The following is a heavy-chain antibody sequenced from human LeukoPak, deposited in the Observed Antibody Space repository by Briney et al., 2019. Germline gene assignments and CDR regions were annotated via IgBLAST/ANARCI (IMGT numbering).Heavy chain of an antibody. CDR1: GYTFTSYD. V-gene: IGHV1-8*03. J-gene: IGHJ5*02. Sequence: ASVKVSCKASGYTFTSYDINWVRQATGQGLEWMGWMNPNSGNTGYAQKFQGRVTITRNTSISTAYMELSSLRSDDTAVYYCARADYQPEGWFDPWGQGTLVTVSS. D-gene: IGHD2-2*01. CDR2: MNPNSGNT. CDR3: ARADYQPEGWFDP.